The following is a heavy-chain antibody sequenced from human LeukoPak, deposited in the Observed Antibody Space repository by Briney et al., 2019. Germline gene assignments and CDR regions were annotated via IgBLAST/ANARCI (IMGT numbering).Heavy chain of an antibody. CDR1: GFTFSSYS. D-gene: IGHD2-15*01. Sequence: GGSLRLSCAASGFTFSSYSMNWVRQAPGKGLEWVSSISSSSSYIYYADSVKGRFTISRDNSKNTLYLQMNSLRAEDTAVYYCAVLGVVVVVDKPNLDYWGQGTLVTVSS. CDR3: AVLGVVVVVDKPNLDY. V-gene: IGHV3-21*04. J-gene: IGHJ4*02. CDR2: ISSSSSYI.